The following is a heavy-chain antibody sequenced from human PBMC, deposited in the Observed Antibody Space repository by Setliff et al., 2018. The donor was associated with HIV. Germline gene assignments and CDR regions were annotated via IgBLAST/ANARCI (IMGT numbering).Heavy chain of an antibody. CDR2: IYYTGGT. J-gene: IGHJ5*02. D-gene: IGHD2-15*01. CDR3: ASTETHYSKWFDP. Sequence: SETLSLTCTVSGGSMSSTIYYWGWIRQPPGKGLTWIGSIYYTGGTYYNPSLKSRVTISVDMSKNQFSLKLSSVTAADTAVYYCASTETHYSKWFDPWGQGTLVTVSS. CDR1: GGSMSSTIYY. V-gene: IGHV4-39*07.